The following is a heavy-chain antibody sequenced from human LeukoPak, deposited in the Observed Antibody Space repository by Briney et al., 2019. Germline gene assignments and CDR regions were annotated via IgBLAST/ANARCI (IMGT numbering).Heavy chain of an antibody. D-gene: IGHD3-22*01. CDR2: INPSGGST. V-gene: IGHV1-46*01. CDR1: GYTFTSYY. J-gene: IGHJ3*02. Sequence: ASVKVSCKASGYTFTSYYMHWVRQAPGQGLEWMGIINPSGGSTSYAQKFQGRVTITTDESTSTAYMELSSLRSEDTAVYYCASPSRRYYYDSSGYYPPDAFDIWGQGTMVTVSS. CDR3: ASPSRRYYYDSSGYYPPDAFDI.